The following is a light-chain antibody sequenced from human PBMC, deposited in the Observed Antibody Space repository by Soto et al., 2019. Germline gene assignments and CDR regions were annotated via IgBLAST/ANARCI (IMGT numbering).Light chain of an antibody. Sequence: QSALTQPPSVSGTPGQSVTISCTGTISDACFYARVSWYQQTPGTAPKLLIYDVTSRPSGVPARFSGSRSGKTASLTISGLQPEDEADYYCSSYTSSSAYVFGPGTKLTVL. J-gene: IGLJ1*01. V-gene: IGLV2-18*02. CDR2: DVT. CDR3: SSYTSSSAYV. CDR1: ISDACFYAR.